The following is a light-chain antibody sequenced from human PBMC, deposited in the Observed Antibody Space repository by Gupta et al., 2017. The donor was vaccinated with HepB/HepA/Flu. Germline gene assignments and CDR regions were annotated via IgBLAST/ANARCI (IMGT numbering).Light chain of an antibody. CDR1: QSISGY. Sequence: DIQMTQSPSSLSASVGDRLTITCRASQSISGYLNWYQQKARAAPKLLIFAASSLQNGVPLRFSGGRSGRDFTLTISSLQPEDFATYYCQQSFTSPWTFGQGTKVEIK. V-gene: IGKV1-39*01. J-gene: IGKJ1*01. CDR2: AAS. CDR3: QQSFTSPWT.